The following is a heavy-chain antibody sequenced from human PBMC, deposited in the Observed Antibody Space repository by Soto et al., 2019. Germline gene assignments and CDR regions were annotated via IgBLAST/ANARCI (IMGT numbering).Heavy chain of an antibody. V-gene: IGHV4-39*01. CDR1: GGSISSSSYY. CDR2: IYYSGST. CDR3: ARLIYDYIWGSYNYMDV. J-gene: IGHJ6*03. Sequence: SETLSLTCTVSGGSISSSSYYWGWIRQPPGKGLEWIGSIYYSGSTYYNPSLKSRVTISVDTSKNQFSLKLSSVTAADTAVYCCARLIYDYIWGSYNYMDVWGKGATVTVS. D-gene: IGHD3-16*01.